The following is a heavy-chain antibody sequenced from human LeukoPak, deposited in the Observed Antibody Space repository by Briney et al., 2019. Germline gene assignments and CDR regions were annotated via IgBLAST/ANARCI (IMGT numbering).Heavy chain of an antibody. D-gene: IGHD4-11*01. CDR2: IDANSGDT. V-gene: IGHV1-2*02. Sequence: ASVKISCKASGYTFRGNYIHWLRQAPGQELEWMGWIDANSGDTKSAQKFQGRVTMSRDTSISTAYMDLSSLSPDDAAVYYCARDPSSVTLYFFDYWGQGTLVTVSS. CDR3: ARDPSSVTLYFFDY. J-gene: IGHJ4*02. CDR1: GYTFRGNY.